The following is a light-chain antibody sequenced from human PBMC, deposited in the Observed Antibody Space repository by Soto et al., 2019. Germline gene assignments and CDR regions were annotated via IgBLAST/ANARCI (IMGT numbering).Light chain of an antibody. CDR1: QSVRSNY. J-gene: IGKJ2*01. Sequence: EIVLTQSPGTLSFSPGERATLSCRSSQSVRSNYLAWYQQKPGQAPRLLIYGASSRATGIPERFSGSESGTDFTLIISRLEPEDFAVYYCQQYGISPYTFGQGAKLEIK. CDR2: GAS. CDR3: QQYGISPYT. V-gene: IGKV3-20*01.